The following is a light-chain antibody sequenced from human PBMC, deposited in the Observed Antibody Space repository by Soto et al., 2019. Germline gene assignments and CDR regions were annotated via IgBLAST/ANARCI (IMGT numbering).Light chain of an antibody. CDR3: QQSYCAFGNT. J-gene: IGKJ3*01. Sequence: DIPMTQSPSSLSASVGDRVTITCRASQSIASYLNWYQQKPGKAPNLLIYAASTLQTGVPSRFSGSGSGTDFTLTNSRLQPEDFAAYYCQQSYCAFGNTFGPGTKVDIK. CDR1: QSIASY. CDR2: AAS. V-gene: IGKV1-39*01.